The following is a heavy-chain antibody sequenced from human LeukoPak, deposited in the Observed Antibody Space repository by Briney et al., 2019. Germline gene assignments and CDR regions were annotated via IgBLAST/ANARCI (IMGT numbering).Heavy chain of an antibody. Sequence: GGSLRLSCAASGFTFSIYEMNWVRQAPGKGLEWVSFISGSGSTIHFADSVKGRFTISRDNAKNSLYLQMNSLRGEDTAVYYCARGRWFDPWGQGTLVTVSS. V-gene: IGHV3-48*03. CDR3: ARGRWFDP. J-gene: IGHJ5*02. CDR1: GFTFSIYE. CDR2: ISGSGSTI.